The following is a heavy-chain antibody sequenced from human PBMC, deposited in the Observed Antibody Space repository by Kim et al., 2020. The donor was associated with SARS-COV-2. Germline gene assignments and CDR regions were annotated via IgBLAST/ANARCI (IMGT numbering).Heavy chain of an antibody. Sequence: GRFTISRDNSKNTLYLQMNSLRAEDTAVYYCAKASWTPRSPYYYYYYMDVWGKGTTVTVSS. J-gene: IGHJ6*03. CDR3: AKASWTPRSPYYYYYYMDV. V-gene: IGHV3-30*02. D-gene: IGHD6-13*01.